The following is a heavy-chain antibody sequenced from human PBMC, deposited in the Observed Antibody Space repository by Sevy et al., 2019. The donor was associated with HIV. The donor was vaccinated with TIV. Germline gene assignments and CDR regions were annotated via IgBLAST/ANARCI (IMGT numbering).Heavy chain of an antibody. CDR1: GYSISSGYY. D-gene: IGHD2-21*02. CDR2: IYHSGST. Sequence: SETLSLTCAVSGYSISSGYYWGWIRQPPGKGLEWIGSIYHSGSTYYNPSLKSRVTISVDTSKNQFSLKLSSVTAADTAVYCCARDVGAYCGGDCYPPGWFDPWGQGTLVTVSS. CDR3: ARDVGAYCGGDCYPPGWFDP. J-gene: IGHJ5*02. V-gene: IGHV4-38-2*02.